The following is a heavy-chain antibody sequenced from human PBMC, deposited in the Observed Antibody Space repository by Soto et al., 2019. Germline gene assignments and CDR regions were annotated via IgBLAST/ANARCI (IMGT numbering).Heavy chain of an antibody. Sequence: QVQLVQSGAEEKKPGASVKVSCKASGYTFTSYAMHWVRQAPGQRLEWMGWINAGNGNTKYSQKFQGRVTITRDTPASPAYMELSSLRSEDTAVYYCARSIVVVTALDYWGPGTLVTVSS. CDR2: INAGNGNT. D-gene: IGHD2-21*02. CDR3: ARSIVVVTALDY. V-gene: IGHV1-3*05. CDR1: GYTFTSYA. J-gene: IGHJ4*02.